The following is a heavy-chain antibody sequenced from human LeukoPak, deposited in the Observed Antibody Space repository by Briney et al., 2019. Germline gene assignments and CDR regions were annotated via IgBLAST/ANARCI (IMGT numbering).Heavy chain of an antibody. J-gene: IGHJ4*02. CDR1: GFTFSSYW. CDR3: ARDLSYGFDY. V-gene: IGHV3-74*01. Sequence: GGSLRLSCAASGFTFSSYWMNWVRQVPGKGLVWVSRIVTDGSTTTYADSVKGRFTISRDNAKNTLYLQMNSLRADDTAVYYCARDLSYGFDYWGQGTPVTVSS. D-gene: IGHD3-16*02. CDR2: IVTDGSTT.